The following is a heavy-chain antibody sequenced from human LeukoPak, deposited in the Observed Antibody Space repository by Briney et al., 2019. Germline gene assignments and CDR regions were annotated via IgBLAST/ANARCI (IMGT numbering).Heavy chain of an antibody. D-gene: IGHD3-10*01. Sequence: GESLKISFKGSGYRFTSYWIGWVRPMPGKGLEWVGIIYPGDSDTRYSPSFQGQVTISADKSISTAYLQWSSLKASDTAMYYCARSVGGSGSSPGDYGGQGTLVTVSS. V-gene: IGHV5-51*01. J-gene: IGHJ4*02. CDR2: IYPGDSDT. CDR1: GYRFTSYW. CDR3: ARSVGGSGSSPGDY.